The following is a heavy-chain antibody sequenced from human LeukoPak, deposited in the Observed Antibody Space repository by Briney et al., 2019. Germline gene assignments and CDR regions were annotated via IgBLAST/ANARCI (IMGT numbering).Heavy chain of an antibody. CDR3: VKGPHYGAYTDYFDF. Sequence: GGSLRLSCAASGFTFSDYYMSWIRQAPGKGLEWISYISSGSSTIYYADSVKGRFTVSRDNGKKSLYLQMNTLRVEDTALYYCVKGPHYGAYTDYFDFWGQGTLVTVSS. V-gene: IGHV3-11*04. CDR1: GFTFSDYY. D-gene: IGHD4-17*01. J-gene: IGHJ4*02. CDR2: ISSGSSTI.